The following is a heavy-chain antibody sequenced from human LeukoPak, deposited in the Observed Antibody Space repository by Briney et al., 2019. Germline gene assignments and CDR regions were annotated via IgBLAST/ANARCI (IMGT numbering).Heavy chain of an antibody. J-gene: IGHJ5*02. CDR2: IYYSGST. Sequence: PSETLSLTCTVSGDSISSSNCYWGWIRQPPGKGLEWIGYIYYSGSTNYNPSLKSRVTISVDTSKNQFSLKLSSVTAADTAVYYCARTKVRGKINWFDPWGQGTLVTVSS. V-gene: IGHV4-61*05. D-gene: IGHD3-10*01. CDR1: GDSISSSNCY. CDR3: ARTKVRGKINWFDP.